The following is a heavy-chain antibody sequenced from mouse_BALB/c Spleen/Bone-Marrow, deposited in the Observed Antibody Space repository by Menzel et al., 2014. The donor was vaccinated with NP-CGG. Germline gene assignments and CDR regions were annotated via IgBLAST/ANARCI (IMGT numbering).Heavy chain of an antibody. CDR3: ASPIYYDYPLFAY. V-gene: IGHV2-9*02. J-gene: IGHJ3*01. D-gene: IGHD2-4*01. CDR1: GFSLTSHG. Sequence: VQLQQSGPGLVAPSQSLSITCTVSGFSLTSHGVHWVRQPPGKGLEWLGVIWAGGSTNYNSALMSRLSISKDNSKSQVFLKMNSLQTDDTAMYYCASPIYYDYPLFAYWGQGTLVTVSA. CDR2: IWAGGST.